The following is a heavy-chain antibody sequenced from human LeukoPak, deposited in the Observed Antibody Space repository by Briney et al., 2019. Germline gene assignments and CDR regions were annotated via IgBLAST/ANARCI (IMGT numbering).Heavy chain of an antibody. J-gene: IGHJ2*01. CDR1: NGSISTYY. CDR2: IYYTGST. V-gene: IGHV4-59*01. CDR3: ARGIDSSRWYSGWYFDL. D-gene: IGHD6-13*01. Sequence: PSETLSLTCTVSNGSISTYYWSWIRQSPGKGRGWVGYIYYTGSTNYNPSLKSRVTISVDTSKNQFSLTLSSVTAADTAVYYCARGIDSSRWYSGWYFDLWGRGTLVTVSS.